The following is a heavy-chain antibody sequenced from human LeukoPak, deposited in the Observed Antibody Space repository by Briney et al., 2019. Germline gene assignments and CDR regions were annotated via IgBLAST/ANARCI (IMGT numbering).Heavy chain of an antibody. J-gene: IGHJ4*02. Sequence: PSETLSLTCAVSGYSMNSGYYWGWIRQTPGKGLEWIGSMYHSGTTFYNPSLKSRVTISIDTSKNHLSLRLGSVTAADTAVYYCARLDNSAWDFDYWGQGTPVTVSS. CDR2: MYHSGTT. CDR3: ARLDNSAWDFDY. D-gene: IGHD6-19*01. CDR1: GYSMNSGYY. V-gene: IGHV4-38-2*01.